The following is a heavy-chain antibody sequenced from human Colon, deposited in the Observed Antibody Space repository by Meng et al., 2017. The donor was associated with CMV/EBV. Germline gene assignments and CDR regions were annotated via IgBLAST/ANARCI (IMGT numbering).Heavy chain of an antibody. V-gene: IGHV3-30*04. CDR3: ARVRVPAAIHDRGFDY. CDR1: GFTFSSYA. J-gene: IGHJ4*02. Sequence: GGSLRLSCAASGFTFSSYAMHWVRQAPGKGLEWVAVISYDGSNKYYADSVKGRFTISRDNSKNTLYLQMNSLRAEDTAVYYCARVRVPAAIHDRGFDYWGQGTLVTVSS. D-gene: IGHD2-2*02. CDR2: ISYDGSNK.